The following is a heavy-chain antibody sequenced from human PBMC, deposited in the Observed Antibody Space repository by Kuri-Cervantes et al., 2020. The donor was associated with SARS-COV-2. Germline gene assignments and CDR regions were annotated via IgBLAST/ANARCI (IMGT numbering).Heavy chain of an antibody. Sequence: SLKISCAASGFTVDDYAMHWVRQAPGKGLEWVSGISWNSGSISCADSVKGRFTISRDNAKNSLYLQMNSLRAEHMALYYCAKGGYNWNYDAFDIWGQGTMVTVSS. CDR2: ISWNSGSI. CDR3: AKGGYNWNYDAFDI. D-gene: IGHD1-7*01. J-gene: IGHJ3*02. V-gene: IGHV3-9*03. CDR1: GFTVDDYA.